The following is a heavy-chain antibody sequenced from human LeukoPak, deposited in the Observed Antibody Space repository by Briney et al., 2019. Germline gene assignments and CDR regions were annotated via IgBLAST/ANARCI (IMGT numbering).Heavy chain of an antibody. V-gene: IGHV4-59*01. J-gene: IGHJ6*04. D-gene: IGHD2-21*02. CDR3: ASSPPGGGDPRVGRYYYGMDV. CDR1: GGSISSYY. Sequence: SETLSLTCTVSGGSISSYYWSWIRQPPGKGLEWIGYIYYSGSTNYNPSLKSRVTISVDTSKNQFSLKLSSVTAADTAVYYCASSPPGGGDPRVGRYYYGMDVWGKGTTVTVSS. CDR2: IYYSGST.